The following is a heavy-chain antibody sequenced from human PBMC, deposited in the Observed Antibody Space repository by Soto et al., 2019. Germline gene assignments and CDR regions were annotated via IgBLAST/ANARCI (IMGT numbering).Heavy chain of an antibody. Sequence: VASVKVSCKASGGTFSSYAISWVRQAPGQGLEWMGGIIPIFGTANYAQKFQGRVTITADESTSTAYMELSSLRSEDTAVYYCARNPRPVGIAARYYGMDVWGQGTTVTVSS. J-gene: IGHJ6*02. CDR3: ARNPRPVGIAARYYGMDV. CDR1: GGTFSSYA. D-gene: IGHD6-6*01. CDR2: IIPIFGTA. V-gene: IGHV1-69*13.